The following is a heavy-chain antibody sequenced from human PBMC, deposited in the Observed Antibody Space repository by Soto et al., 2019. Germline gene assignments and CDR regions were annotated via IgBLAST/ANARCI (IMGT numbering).Heavy chain of an antibody. J-gene: IGHJ5*02. D-gene: IGHD1-7*01. CDR3: ARLRTSWFDP. CDR2: ISSSSSYI. CDR1: GFTFSSYS. V-gene: IGHV3-21*01. Sequence: GGSLRLSCAASGFTFSSYSMNWVRQAPGKGLGWVSSISSSSSYIYYADSVKGRFTISRDNAKNSLYLQMNSLRAEDTAVYYCARLRTSWFDPWGQGTLVTVSS.